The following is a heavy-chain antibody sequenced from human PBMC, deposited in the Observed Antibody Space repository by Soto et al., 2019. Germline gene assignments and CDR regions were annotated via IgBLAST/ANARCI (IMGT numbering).Heavy chain of an antibody. Sequence: QVQMVQSGAELKKPGSSVKVSCKTSGGSCNSYAINWVRQAPGQGLEWLGGTIPFILTPNYAQQFQGRVTITAAEPTSTGYLELSSLRSDDTAVYYCAGGDHITSLGGMDVWGQGTTVSVSS. CDR1: GGSCNSYA. CDR2: TIPFILTP. V-gene: IGHV1-69*01. CDR3: AGGDHITSLGGMDV. J-gene: IGHJ6*02. D-gene: IGHD6-6*01.